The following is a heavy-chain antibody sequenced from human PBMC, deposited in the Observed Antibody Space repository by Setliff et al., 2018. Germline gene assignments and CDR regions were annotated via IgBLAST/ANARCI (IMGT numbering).Heavy chain of an antibody. V-gene: IGHV4-61*09. CDR1: DDSISSRHYY. J-gene: IGHJ4*02. CDR3: ARGRNIAARLLDS. D-gene: IGHD6-6*01. CDR2: IYTSWST. Sequence: SETLSLTCTVSDDSISSRHYYWSWIRQPAGKELEWIGQIYTSWSTNYNPSLKSRVTISVDTSKDQFSLKVISMTAADTAVYYCARGRNIAARLLDSWGQGTLVTVSS.